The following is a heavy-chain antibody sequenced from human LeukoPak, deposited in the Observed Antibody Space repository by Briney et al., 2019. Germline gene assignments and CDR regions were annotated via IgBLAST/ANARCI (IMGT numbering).Heavy chain of an antibody. D-gene: IGHD3-22*01. CDR3: ARNYDSSGTDAFDI. CDR2: MNPNSGNT. CDR1: GYTFTSYD. Sequence: ASVKVSCKASGYTFTSYDINWVRQATGQGLEWMGWMNPNSGNTGYAQKFQGRVTITRNTSISTAYMELSSLRSEDTAVYYCARNYDSSGTDAFDIWGQGTMVTASS. V-gene: IGHV1-8*03. J-gene: IGHJ3*02.